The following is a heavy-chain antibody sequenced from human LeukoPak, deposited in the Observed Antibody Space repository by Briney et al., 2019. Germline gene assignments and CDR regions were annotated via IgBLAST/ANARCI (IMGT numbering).Heavy chain of an antibody. CDR2: ISYDGSEK. CDR3: ARDLYSYGPFDY. V-gene: IGHV3-30*04. D-gene: IGHD5-18*01. J-gene: IGHJ4*02. CDR1: GFTFGSYT. Sequence: GGSLRLSCAASGFTFGSYTMHWVRQAPGKGLDWVALISYDGSEKSYADSVKGRFTISRHNTKNTLYLQINILRAEDAAVYYCARDLYSYGPFDYWGQGTLVTVSS.